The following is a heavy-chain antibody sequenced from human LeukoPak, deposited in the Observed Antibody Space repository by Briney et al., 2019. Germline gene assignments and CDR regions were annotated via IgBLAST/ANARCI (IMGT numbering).Heavy chain of an antibody. CDR3: AKDGGSHGAFDI. CDR2: ISGSGGST. D-gene: IGHD2-15*01. CDR1: RFTFSSYA. Sequence: PGGSLRLSCAASRFTFSSYAMSWVRQAPGKGLEWVSAISGSGGSTYYADSVKGRFTISRDNSKNTLYLQMNSLRAEDTAVYYCAKDGGSHGAFDIWSQGTMVTVSS. J-gene: IGHJ3*02. V-gene: IGHV3-23*01.